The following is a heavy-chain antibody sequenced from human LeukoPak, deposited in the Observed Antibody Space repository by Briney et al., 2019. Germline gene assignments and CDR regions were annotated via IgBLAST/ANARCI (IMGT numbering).Heavy chain of an antibody. V-gene: IGHV3-23*01. Sequence: GGTLRLSCAASGFTFSSYGMSWVRQAPGKGLEWVSAISGSGGSTYYADSVKGRFTISRDNSKNTLYLQMNSLRSDDTAVYYCVSGHTLQSYYNWFGPWGQGTLVTVSS. CDR2: ISGSGGST. CDR1: GFTFSSYG. J-gene: IGHJ5*02. D-gene: IGHD5-18*01. CDR3: VSGHTLQSYYNWFGP.